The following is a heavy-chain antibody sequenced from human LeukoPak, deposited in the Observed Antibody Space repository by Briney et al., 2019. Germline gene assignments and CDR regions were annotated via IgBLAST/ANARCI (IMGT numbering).Heavy chain of an antibody. Sequence: ASVKVSCKASGYTFTGYYMHWVRQAPGQGLEWMGWINPKSGGTNYAQKFQGRVTMTRDTSINTAYMQLSGLTSDDTAVYYCAKDRYGDYVYYAMDVWGKGTTVTVSS. CDR1: GYTFTGYY. D-gene: IGHD4-17*01. CDR3: AKDRYGDYVYYAMDV. J-gene: IGHJ6*04. V-gene: IGHV1-2*02. CDR2: INPKSGGT.